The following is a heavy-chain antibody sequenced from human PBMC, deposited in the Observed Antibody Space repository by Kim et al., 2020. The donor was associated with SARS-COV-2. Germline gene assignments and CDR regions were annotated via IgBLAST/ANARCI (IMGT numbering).Heavy chain of an antibody. CDR1: GFTFSSYG. CDR2: IWNDGSNK. Sequence: WGSLRLSCAASGFTFSSYGMHWVRQAPGKGLEWVAVIWNDGSNKYYADSAKGRLTISRDNSNNTLYLQMNSPRAEDTAEYYCAKDGYTDSSSGYTVGYY. J-gene: IGHJ6*01. D-gene: IGHD6-13*01. CDR3: AKDGYTDSSSGYTVGYY. V-gene: IGHV3-33*06.